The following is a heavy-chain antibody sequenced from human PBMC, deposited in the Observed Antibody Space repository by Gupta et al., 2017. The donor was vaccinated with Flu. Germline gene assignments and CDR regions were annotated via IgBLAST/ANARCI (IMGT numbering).Heavy chain of an antibody. V-gene: IGHV4-39*01. Sequence: QLQLQESGPGLVKPSETLSLTCTVSGGSISSSSYYWGWIRQPPGKGLEWIGSIYYSGSTYYTTSLNRRVTISVDTSKNQFALKLRSVTAAETDVYDCARRAPYDDDSGRNDAFDIWGQGTMVTVSS. CDR3: ARRAPYDDDSGRNDAFDI. D-gene: IGHD3-22*01. CDR1: GGSISSSSYY. CDR2: IYYSGST. J-gene: IGHJ3*02.